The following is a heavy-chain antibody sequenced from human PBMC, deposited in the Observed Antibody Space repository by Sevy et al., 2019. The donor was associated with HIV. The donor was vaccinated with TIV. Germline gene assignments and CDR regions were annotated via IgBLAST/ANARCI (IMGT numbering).Heavy chain of an antibody. CDR3: AKSEGGTMIADAFDI. CDR2: IWYDGSNK. V-gene: IGHV3-33*06. D-gene: IGHD3-22*01. Sequence: GGSLRLSCAASGFTFSSYGMHWVRQAPGKGLEWVAVIWYDGSNKYYADSVKGRFTISRDNSKNTLYLQMNSLRAEDTAVYYCAKSEGGTMIADAFDIWGQGTMVTVSS. J-gene: IGHJ3*02. CDR1: GFTFSSYG.